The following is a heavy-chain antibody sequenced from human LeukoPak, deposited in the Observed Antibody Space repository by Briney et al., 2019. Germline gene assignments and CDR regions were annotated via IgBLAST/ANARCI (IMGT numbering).Heavy chain of an antibody. Sequence: SEXXXXTCAVSGYSISSGYYWGWIRQSPGKGLEWIGTIYHSGSTYYNPSLKRRVTVSIDTYKNKFSLKLNSVTAAETAVYYCARSGYSFGNAFDMWGQGTVVTVSS. V-gene: IGHV4-38-2*01. J-gene: IGHJ3*02. CDR3: ARSGYSFGNAFDM. CDR1: GYSISSGYY. D-gene: IGHD5-18*01. CDR2: IYHSGST.